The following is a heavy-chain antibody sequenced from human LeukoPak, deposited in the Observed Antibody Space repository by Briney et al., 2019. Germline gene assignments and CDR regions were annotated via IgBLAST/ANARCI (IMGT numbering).Heavy chain of an antibody. CDR2: ITGSSTYT. Sequence: GGSLRLSCAASGFTFSDYYMSWIRQAPGKGLEWVSYITGSSTYTNYANSVKGRFTISRDNAKNSLYLQMNSLRAEDTAVYYCARISGSYVFDYWGQGTLVTVSS. D-gene: IGHD1-26*01. J-gene: IGHJ4*02. V-gene: IGHV3-11*03. CDR3: ARISGSYVFDY. CDR1: GFTFSDYY.